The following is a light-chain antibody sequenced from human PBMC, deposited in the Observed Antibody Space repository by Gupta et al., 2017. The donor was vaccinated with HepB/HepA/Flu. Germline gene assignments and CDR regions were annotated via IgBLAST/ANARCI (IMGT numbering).Light chain of an antibody. CDR3: CSYTSRITYV. J-gene: IGLJ1*01. CDR1: SSDVGTYNY. CDR2: DVT. V-gene: IGLV2-14*03. Sequence: QSALTQPASVSGSPGQSITISCTGTSSDVGTYNYVSWYQQHPDKAPKLMIYDVTNRPSGVSNRFSGSKSGNTASLTISGLQSEDEADYYCCSYTSRITYVFGSGTKVTVL.